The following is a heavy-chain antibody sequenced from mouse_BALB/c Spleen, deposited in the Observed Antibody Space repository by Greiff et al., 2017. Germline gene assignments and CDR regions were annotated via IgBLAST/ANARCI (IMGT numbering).Heavy chain of an antibody. CDR1: GFTFSSYT. Sequence: EVKLVESGGGLVQPGGSLKLSCAASGFTFSSYTMSWVSQTPEKRLEWVAYISNGGGSTYYPDTVKGRFTISRDNAKNTLYLQMSSLKSEDTAMYYCARLLSGGYAMDYWGQGTSVTVSS. V-gene: IGHV5-12-2*01. CDR3: ARLLSGGYAMDY. J-gene: IGHJ4*01. D-gene: IGHD3-2*02. CDR2: ISNGGGST.